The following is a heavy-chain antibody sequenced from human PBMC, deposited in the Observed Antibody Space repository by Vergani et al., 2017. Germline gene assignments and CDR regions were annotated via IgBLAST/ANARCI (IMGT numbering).Heavy chain of an antibody. Sequence: QVQLQESGPGLVKPSQTLSLTCTVSGGSISSGSYYWSWIRQPAGKGLEWIGRIYTSGSTNYNPSLKSRVTISVDTSKSQCSLQLSSVTAADTAVYYCASGYSSSWYVYWGQGTLVTVSS. V-gene: IGHV4-61*02. CDR3: ASGYSSSWYVY. CDR1: GGSISSGSYY. D-gene: IGHD6-13*01. CDR2: IYTSGST. J-gene: IGHJ4*02.